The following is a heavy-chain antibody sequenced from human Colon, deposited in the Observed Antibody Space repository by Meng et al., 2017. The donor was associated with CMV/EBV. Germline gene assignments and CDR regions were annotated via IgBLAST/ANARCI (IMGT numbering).Heavy chain of an antibody. D-gene: IGHD3-3*01. CDR1: GFSFKDYS. V-gene: IGHV3-48*04. Sequence: GGSLRLSCAASGFSFKDYSINWVRQAPGKGLEWVSYISSSGSTIYYADSVKGRFTISRDNAKNSLYLQMNSLRAEDTAVYYCAREGDFWSGFDYWGQGTLVTVSS. CDR2: ISSSGSTI. J-gene: IGHJ4*02. CDR3: AREGDFWSGFDY.